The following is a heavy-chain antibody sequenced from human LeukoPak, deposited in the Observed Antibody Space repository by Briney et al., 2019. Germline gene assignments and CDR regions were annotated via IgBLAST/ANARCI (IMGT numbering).Heavy chain of an antibody. CDR1: GYTFTSYD. CDR3: ARAGPSADSYGDYKYYYYYYMDV. D-gene: IGHD4-17*01. CDR2: MNPNSGNT. J-gene: IGHJ6*03. Sequence: ASVKVSCTASGYTFTSYDINWVRQATGQGLEWMGWMNPNSGNTGYAQKFKGRVTMTRNTSISTAYMELSSLRSEDTAVYYCARAGPSADSYGDYKYYYYYYMDVWGKGTTVTVSS. V-gene: IGHV1-8*01.